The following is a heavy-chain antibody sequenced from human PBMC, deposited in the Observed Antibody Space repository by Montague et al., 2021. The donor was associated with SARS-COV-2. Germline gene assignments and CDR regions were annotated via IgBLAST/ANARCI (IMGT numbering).Heavy chain of an antibody. J-gene: IGHJ4*02. V-gene: IGHV3-7*05. Sequence: SLRLSWAASGFSFSTFWMTWVRQAPGKGLEWVASIKPDGSDKYYVESVKGRFTISRDNARNSLYLQLSNLRAEDTAVYYCARDPNWGAHWGQGNLVTVSS. CDR1: GFSFSTFW. CDR2: IKPDGSDK. CDR3: ARDPNWGAH. D-gene: IGHD7-27*01.